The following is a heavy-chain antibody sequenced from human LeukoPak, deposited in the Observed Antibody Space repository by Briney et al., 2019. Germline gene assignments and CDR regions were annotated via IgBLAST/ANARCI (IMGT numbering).Heavy chain of an antibody. D-gene: IGHD6-13*01. CDR3: AAGYSSSWYANWFDP. CDR1: GGSISSGSYY. Sequence: PSQTLSVNCTVSGGSISSGSYYWSWIRQPAGKGVEWIGSIYTSGSTNYNPSLKSRVTISVDTSKNQFSLKLSSVSAADTAVYYCAAGYSSSWYANWFDPWGQGTLVSVSS. J-gene: IGHJ5*02. CDR2: IYTSGST. V-gene: IGHV4-61*02.